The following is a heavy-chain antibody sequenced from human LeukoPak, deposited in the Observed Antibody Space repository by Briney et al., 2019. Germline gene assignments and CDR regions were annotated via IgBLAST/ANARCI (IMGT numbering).Heavy chain of an antibody. Sequence: SETLSLTCAVYGGSFSGYYWSWIRQPPGKGLEWIGEINHSGSTNYNPSLTSRVTISVDTSKNQFSLKLSSVTAADTAVYYCARGGTTYCYGSGSYYNALASYWGQGTLVAVSS. CDR2: INHSGST. CDR3: ARGGTTYCYGSGSYYNALASY. V-gene: IGHV4-34*01. CDR1: GGSFSGYY. D-gene: IGHD3-10*01. J-gene: IGHJ4*02.